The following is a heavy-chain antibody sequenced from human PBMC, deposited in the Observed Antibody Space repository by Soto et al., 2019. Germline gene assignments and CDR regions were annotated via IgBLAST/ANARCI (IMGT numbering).Heavy chain of an antibody. V-gene: IGHV3-21*01. J-gene: IGHJ4*02. Sequence: EAQLVESGGGLVKPGGSLRLACAASGFTFSTYTLNWVRQAPGKGLEWVSSISTSGDSTYYEDSLRGRFTISRDNARASLYLQMDSLRVEDTAMYYCVRDDDEGYYGSGRLVGHDYWGQGTLITVSS. CDR1: GFTFSTYT. CDR3: VRDDDEGYYGSGRLVGHDY. CDR2: ISTSGDST. D-gene: IGHD3-10*01.